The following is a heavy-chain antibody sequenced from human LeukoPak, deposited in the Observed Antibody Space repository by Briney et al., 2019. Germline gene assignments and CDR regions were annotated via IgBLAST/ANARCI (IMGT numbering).Heavy chain of an antibody. D-gene: IGHD3-22*01. CDR2: ISGSGGSI. CDR3: ATYSSLNRREFQF. Sequence: GGSLRLSCAASGFTFSSYAMSWVRQAPGKGLEWVSVISGSGGSIYYADSVKGRFTISRDNSKNTLYLQMNSLRAEDTAVYYCATYSSLNRREFQFWGQGTLLTVSS. CDR1: GFTFSSYA. J-gene: IGHJ1*01. V-gene: IGHV3-23*01.